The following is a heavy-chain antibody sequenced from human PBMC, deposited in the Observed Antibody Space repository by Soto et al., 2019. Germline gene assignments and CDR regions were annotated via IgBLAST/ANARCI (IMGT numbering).Heavy chain of an antibody. D-gene: IGHD3-22*01. Sequence: GESLKISCKGSGYSFTSYWISWVRQMPGKGLEWMGRIDPSDSYTNYSPSFQGHVTISADKSISTAYLQWSSLKASDTATYYCARQNYYDSSGYSYNWFDPWGQGTLVTVSS. V-gene: IGHV5-10-1*01. CDR3: ARQNYYDSSGYSYNWFDP. J-gene: IGHJ5*02. CDR2: IDPSDSYT. CDR1: GYSFTSYW.